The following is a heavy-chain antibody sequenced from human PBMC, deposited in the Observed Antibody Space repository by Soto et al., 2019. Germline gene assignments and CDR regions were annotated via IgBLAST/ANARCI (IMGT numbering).Heavy chain of an antibody. CDR2: INPNSGDT. V-gene: IGHV1-2*02. D-gene: IGHD6-19*01. J-gene: IGHJ4*02. Sequence: QVQLVQSGAEVKKPGASVKVSCKTSGYTFTGYYIHWLRQAPGQGLEWMALINPNSGDTNYGHKFQGRVTLTRDTSITTVYMEGTSLRFDDTAVYYGAEAGRPFEYWGQGTLVTVFS. CDR3: AEAGRPFEY. CDR1: GYTFTGYY.